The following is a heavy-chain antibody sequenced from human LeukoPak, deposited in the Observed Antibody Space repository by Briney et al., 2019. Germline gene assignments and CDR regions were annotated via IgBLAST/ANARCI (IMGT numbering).Heavy chain of an antibody. CDR2: IYYRGNT. CDR3: L. Sequence: SETLSLTCTVSGGSISSFYWSWIRQPPGKGLEWIGYIYYRGNTQYNPSLKSRGTTSVDTSKNQFSLRLTSVTAADTAVYFDLWGRGTLVTVSS. CDR1: GGSISSFY. V-gene: IGHV4-59*01. J-gene: IGHJ2*01.